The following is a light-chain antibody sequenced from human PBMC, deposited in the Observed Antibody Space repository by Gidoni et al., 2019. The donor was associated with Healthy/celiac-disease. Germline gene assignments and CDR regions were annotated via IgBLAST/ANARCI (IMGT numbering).Light chain of an antibody. CDR3: QQYNSYWT. CDR2: KAS. J-gene: IGKJ1*01. Sequence: DIQMTQSPSTLSASVGDRVTITCRASQSISSWLAWYQQKPGKAPKLLIYKASSLESGVPSRFSGSESGTEFTLTISSLQPDDFATYYCQQYNSYWTFXXXTKVEIK. V-gene: IGKV1-5*03. CDR1: QSISSW.